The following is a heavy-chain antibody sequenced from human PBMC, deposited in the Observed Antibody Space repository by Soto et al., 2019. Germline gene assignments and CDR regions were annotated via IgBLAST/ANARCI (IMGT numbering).Heavy chain of an antibody. Sequence: PGGSLRLSCAASGISLANAWLSWVGQAPGKGLDYVGRIKSILDGGAAEFSAPVKGRFNISRYDSRSTVYLQMTSLSSEYAAVCYCLTSMPYGYWGQGTQVTVSS. CDR2: IKSILDGGAA. D-gene: IGHD2-2*01. J-gene: IGHJ4*02. CDR3: LTSMPYGY. CDR1: GISLANAW. V-gene: IGHV3-15*01.